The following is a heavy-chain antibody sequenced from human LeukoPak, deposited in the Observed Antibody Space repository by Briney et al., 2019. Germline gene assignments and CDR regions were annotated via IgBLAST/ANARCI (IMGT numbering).Heavy chain of an antibody. J-gene: IGHJ4*02. CDR1: GGSISSYY. CDR3: AREGLYGDYVWSLDY. V-gene: IGHV4-59*01. D-gene: IGHD4-17*01. Sequence: SETLSLTCTVSGGSISSYYWSWIRQPPGKGLEWIGYISYSGSTNYNPSLKSRVTISVDTSKNQFSLKLSSVTAADTAVYYCAREGLYGDYVWSLDYWGQGTLVTVSS. CDR2: ISYSGST.